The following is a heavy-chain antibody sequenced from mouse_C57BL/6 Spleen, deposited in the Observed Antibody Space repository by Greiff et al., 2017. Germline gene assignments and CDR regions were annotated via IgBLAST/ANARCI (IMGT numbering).Heavy chain of an antibody. CDR2: ISSGSSTI. D-gene: IGHD2-4*01. V-gene: IGHV5-17*01. J-gene: IGHJ2*01. CDR1: GFTFSDYG. Sequence: EVKLVESGGGLVKPGGSLKLSCAASGFTFSDYGMHWVRQAPEKGLEWVAYISSGSSTIYYADTVKGRFTITRDNAKNTLFLQMTSLRSEDTAMYYCARGGLRQSPYYFDYWGQGTTLTVSS. CDR3: ARGGLRQSPYYFDY.